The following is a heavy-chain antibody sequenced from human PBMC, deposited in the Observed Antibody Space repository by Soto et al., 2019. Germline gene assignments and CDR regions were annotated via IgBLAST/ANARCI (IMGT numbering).Heavy chain of an antibody. CDR3: EKNGQPPYYYYGQDV. CDR2: ISGYNGDT. D-gene: IGHD2-8*01. CDR1: VYTFTRYG. V-gene: IGHV1-18*01. J-gene: IGHJ6*02. Sequence: SVKVSCKASVYTFTRYGISWVRQAPGQGLEWMGWISGYNGDTNYAQKFQDRVSMTIDTSTGTAYMELRSLTSDDTAIYYCEKNGQPPYYYYGQDVWGQGTKVTVSS.